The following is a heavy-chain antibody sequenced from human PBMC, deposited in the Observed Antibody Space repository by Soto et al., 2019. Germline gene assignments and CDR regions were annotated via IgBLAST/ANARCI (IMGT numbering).Heavy chain of an antibody. CDR2: ISYDGITK. Sequence: VQLVESGGGVVQPGRSLRLSCAASGFTFSSYGMNWVRQAPGKGLEWVALISYDGITKYYADSVKGRFTISRDNAKNTQYLKMKSLRPEDTAVYYCAKGLDIVLVPGTIGPYYYYGVDVWGQGTTVTVSS. J-gene: IGHJ6*02. D-gene: IGHD2-2*03. CDR1: GFTFSSYG. V-gene: IGHV3-30*18. CDR3: AKGLDIVLVPGTIGPYYYYGVDV.